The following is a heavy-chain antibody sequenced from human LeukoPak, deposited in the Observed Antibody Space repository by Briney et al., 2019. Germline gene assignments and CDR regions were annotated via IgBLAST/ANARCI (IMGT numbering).Heavy chain of an antibody. J-gene: IGHJ5*02. D-gene: IGHD3-10*01. Sequence: SETLSLTCTVSGGSISSGGYYWSWIRQHPGKGLEWIGYIYYSGSTYYNPSLKSRVTISVDTSKNQFSLKLSSVTAADTAVYYCARVPHYYGSGSYYPSWFDPWGQGTLVTVSS. CDR1: GGSISSGGYY. CDR2: IYYSGST. CDR3: ARVPHYYGSGSYYPSWFDP. V-gene: IGHV4-31*03.